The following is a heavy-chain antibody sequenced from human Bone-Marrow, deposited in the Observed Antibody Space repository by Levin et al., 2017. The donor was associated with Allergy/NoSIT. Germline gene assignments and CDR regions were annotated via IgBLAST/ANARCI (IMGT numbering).Heavy chain of an antibody. CDR1: GFTFSSYA. D-gene: IGHD6-19*01. Sequence: GGSLRLSCAASGFTFSSYAMSWVRQAPGKGLEWVSAISGSGGSTYYADSVKGRFTISRDNSKNTLYLQMNSLRAEDTAVYYCAKDRGWYSSGWALPGYFDYWGQGTLVTVSS. CDR3: AKDRGWYSSGWALPGYFDY. CDR2: ISGSGGST. J-gene: IGHJ4*02. V-gene: IGHV3-23*01.